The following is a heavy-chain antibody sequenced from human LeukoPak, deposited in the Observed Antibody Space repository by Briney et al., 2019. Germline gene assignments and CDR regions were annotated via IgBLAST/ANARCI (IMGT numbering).Heavy chain of an antibody. CDR2: ISADGGST. V-gene: IGHV3-43*02. CDR3: AKDPGYCSGGSCYYFDY. D-gene: IGHD2-15*01. CDR1: GLNFDDSA. J-gene: IGHJ4*02. Sequence: GGSLRLSCVASGLNFDDSAMHWVRQAPGKGLEWVSLISADGGSTFSADSVKGRFSISRDNSKNTLYLQMNSLRAEDTAVYYCAKDPGYCSGGSCYYFDYWGQGTLVTVSS.